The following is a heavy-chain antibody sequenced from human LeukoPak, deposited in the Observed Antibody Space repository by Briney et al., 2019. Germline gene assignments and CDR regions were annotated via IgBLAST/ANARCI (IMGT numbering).Heavy chain of an antibody. CDR2: ITWDGGTT. CDR3: ARDRTAEAGNDYYMGV. D-gene: IGHD6-13*01. CDR1: GFTFDDYT. Sequence: GGSLRLSCAASGFTFDDYTMHWVRQPPGKGLEWISLITWDGGTTYYADSVRGRFTISRDNSKNSLFLRMNSLRPEDTALYYCARDRTAEAGNDYYMGVWGNGTTVIVSS. J-gene: IGHJ6*03. V-gene: IGHV3-43*01.